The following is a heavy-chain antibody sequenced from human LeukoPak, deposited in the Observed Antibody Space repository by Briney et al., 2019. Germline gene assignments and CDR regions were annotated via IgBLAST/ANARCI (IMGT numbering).Heavy chain of an antibody. D-gene: IGHD6-13*01. V-gene: IGHV1-2*02. Sequence: ASVKVSCKASGYTFTGYYMHWVRQAPGQGLEWMGWINPNSGGTNYAQKFQGRVTMTRDTSISTAYMELSRLRSDDTAVYYCARDLSQYSSSWGDYWGQGTLVAVSS. J-gene: IGHJ4*02. CDR2: INPNSGGT. CDR1: GYTFTGYY. CDR3: ARDLSQYSSSWGDY.